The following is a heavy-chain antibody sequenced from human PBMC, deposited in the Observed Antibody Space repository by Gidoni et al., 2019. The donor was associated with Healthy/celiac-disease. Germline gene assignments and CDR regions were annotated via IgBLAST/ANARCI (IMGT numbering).Heavy chain of an antibody. CDR2: ISYVGSNK. CDR1: GFTFSSYA. Sequence: QVQLVESGGGVVQPGRSLRLSCAASGFTFSSYAIHVVPQAPGKGLEWVAVISYVGSNKYYADSVKGRFTISRDNSKNTLYLQMNSLRAEDTAVYYCAREGTVFISKAITFGGVIERPFDYWGQGTLVTVSS. V-gene: IGHV3-30-3*01. J-gene: IGHJ4*02. D-gene: IGHD3-16*02. CDR3: AREGTVFISKAITFGGVIERPFDY.